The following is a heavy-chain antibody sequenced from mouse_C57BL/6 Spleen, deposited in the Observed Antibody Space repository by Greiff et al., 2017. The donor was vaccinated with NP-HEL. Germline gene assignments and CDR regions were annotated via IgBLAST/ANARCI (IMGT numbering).Heavy chain of an antibody. J-gene: IGHJ2*01. CDR3: ARFSITSGASY. D-gene: IGHD1-2*01. CDR1: GYTFTSYW. V-gene: IGHV1-64*01. CDR2: IHPTSGST. Sequence: VQLQQPGAELVKPGASVKLSCKASGYTFTSYWMHWVKQRPGHGLEWIGMIHPTSGSTNYNEKFKSKATLTVDKSSSTAYMQHSSLTSEVSAVYYSARFSITSGASYWGQGTTLTVSS.